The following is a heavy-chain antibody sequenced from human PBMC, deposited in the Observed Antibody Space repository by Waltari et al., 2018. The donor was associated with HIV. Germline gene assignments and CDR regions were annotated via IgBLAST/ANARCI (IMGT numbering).Heavy chain of an antibody. D-gene: IGHD5-12*01. CDR3: ARAPNVEMATIYRNYFDY. J-gene: IGHJ4*02. CDR1: GGSISSSSYY. Sequence: QLQLQESGPGLVKPSETLSLTCTVSGGSISSSSYYWGWIRPPPGKGLEWIGSIYYSGSTYYNPSLKSRVTISVDTSKNQFSLKLSSVTAADTAVYYCARAPNVEMATIYRNYFDYWGQGTLVTVSS. V-gene: IGHV4-39*07. CDR2: IYYSGST.